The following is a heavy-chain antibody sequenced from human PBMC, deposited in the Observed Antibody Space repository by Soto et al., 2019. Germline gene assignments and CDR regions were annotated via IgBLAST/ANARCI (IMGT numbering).Heavy chain of an antibody. J-gene: IGHJ5*01. Sequence: QITLKESGPTLVKPTQTLTLTCTFSGFSLSTSGVGVGWIRQPPGKALEWLALIYWDDDKRYSPSLKSRLTITKDTSKNQVVLTMSNMDPVDTATYYCAHRVVSVVFLEWLRRGWFDFWGQGTLVTVSP. CDR1: GFSLSTSGVG. CDR2: IYWDDDK. CDR3: AHRVVSVVFLEWLRRGWFDF. V-gene: IGHV2-5*02. D-gene: IGHD3-3*01.